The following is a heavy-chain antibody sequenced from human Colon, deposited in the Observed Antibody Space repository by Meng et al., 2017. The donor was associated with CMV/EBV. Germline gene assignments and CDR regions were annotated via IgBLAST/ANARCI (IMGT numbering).Heavy chain of an antibody. V-gene: IGHV4-4*07. CDR2: ITTNRNT. J-gene: IGHJ4*02. D-gene: IGHD5-12*01. Sequence: VQLQVEARGVLQPPGSFSLTCSASAGFISTNYCSCCRQHAAGEREWLGRITTNRNTNNNPAHTSQAPISLATDNTKFSLKLQTVTATAKDIYYYVRGGYSGTLSTGVHEYWGQGTLVTVSS. CDR1: AGFISTNY. CDR3: VRGGYSGTLSTGVHEY.